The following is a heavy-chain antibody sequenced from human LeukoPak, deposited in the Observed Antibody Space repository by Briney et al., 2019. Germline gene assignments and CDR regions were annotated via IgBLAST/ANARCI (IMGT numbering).Heavy chain of an antibody. Sequence: PSETLSPTCAVSGYSISSGYYWGWIRQPPGKGLEWIGSIYHSGSTYYNPSLKSRVTISVDTSKNQFSLKLSSVTAADTAVYYCARLGGGEYHHSPKIDYWGQGTLVTVSS. J-gene: IGHJ4*02. V-gene: IGHV4-38-2*01. CDR3: ARLGGGEYHHSPKIDY. CDR1: GYSISSGYY. CDR2: IYHSGST. D-gene: IGHD2-2*01.